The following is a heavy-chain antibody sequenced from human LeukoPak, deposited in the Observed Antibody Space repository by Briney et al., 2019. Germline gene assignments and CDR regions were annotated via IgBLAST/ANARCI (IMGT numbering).Heavy chain of an antibody. J-gene: IGHJ4*02. D-gene: IGHD3-22*01. CDR1: GGTFSSYA. CDR2: IIPIFGTA. CDR3: ARAWSVLDYYDSSGYHD. Sequence: SVKVSCKASGGTFSSYAISWVRQAPGQGLEWMGGIIPIFGTANYAQKFQGRVTITTDESTSTVYMELSSLRSEDTAVYYCARAWSVLDYYDSSGYHDWGQGTLVTVSS. V-gene: IGHV1-69*05.